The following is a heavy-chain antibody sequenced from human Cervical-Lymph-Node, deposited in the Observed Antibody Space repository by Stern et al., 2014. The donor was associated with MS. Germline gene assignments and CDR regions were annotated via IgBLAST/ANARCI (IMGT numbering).Heavy chain of an antibody. Sequence: QVQLQESGPGLVKPSQTLSLTCSVSGGSISSGYYWNWIRQHPGKGLEWIGYMYYSGRTYYNPSLKSRVLISGDTSNTQFSLKLSSVTAADTAVYYCARGGGDYESDYWGQGILVTVSS. CDR1: GGSISSGYY. CDR3: ARGGGDYESDY. D-gene: IGHD4-17*01. CDR2: MYYSGRT. V-gene: IGHV4-31*03. J-gene: IGHJ4*02.